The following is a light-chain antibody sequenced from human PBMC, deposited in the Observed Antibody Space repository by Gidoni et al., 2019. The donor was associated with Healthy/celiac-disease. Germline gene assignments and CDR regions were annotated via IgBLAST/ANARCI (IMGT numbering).Light chain of an antibody. Sequence: DIQMTQSQSSLSASVGDRVTITCRASQSSSSYLNWYQQKPGKAPKLLIYAASSFQSGVPSRFSGSGSGTDFTLTISSLQPEDFATYYCQQSYSTPQTFGQGTKVEIK. CDR2: AAS. J-gene: IGKJ1*01. CDR1: QSSSSY. V-gene: IGKV1-39*01. CDR3: QQSYSTPQT.